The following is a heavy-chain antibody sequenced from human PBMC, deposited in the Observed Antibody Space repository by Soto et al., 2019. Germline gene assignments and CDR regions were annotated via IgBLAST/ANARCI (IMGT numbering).Heavy chain of an antibody. V-gene: IGHV3-30*18. D-gene: IGHD3-22*01. CDR2: ISYDGSNK. Sequence: PGGSLRLSCAASGFTFSSYGMHWVRQAPGKGLEWVAVISYDGSNKYYADSVKGRFTISRDNSKNTLYLQMNSLRAEDTAVYYCAKEKRGYYYDSSGSNPLFDYWGQGTLVTVSS. CDR1: GFTFSSYG. J-gene: IGHJ4*02. CDR3: AKEKRGYYYDSSGSNPLFDY.